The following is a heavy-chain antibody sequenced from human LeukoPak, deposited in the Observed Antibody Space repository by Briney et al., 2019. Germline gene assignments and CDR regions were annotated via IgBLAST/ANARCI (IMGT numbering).Heavy chain of an antibody. CDR3: ATDVPVFGRYSFGSEFDY. J-gene: IGHJ4*02. Sequence: ASVKVSSKASGGTFSIYAISWVRQAPGKGLEWMGGFDPEDGETIYAQKFQGRVTMTEDTSTDTAYMELSSLRSEDTAVYYCATDVPVFGRYSFGSEFDYWGQGTLVTVSS. CDR2: FDPEDGET. V-gene: IGHV1-24*01. D-gene: IGHD5-18*01. CDR1: GGTFSIYA.